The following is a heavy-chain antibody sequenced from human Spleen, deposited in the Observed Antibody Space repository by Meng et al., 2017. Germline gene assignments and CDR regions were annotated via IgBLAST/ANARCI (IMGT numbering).Heavy chain of an antibody. J-gene: IGHJ4*02. CDR1: GYTFTSYY. V-gene: IGHV1-46*01. CDR2: INPTGGST. CDR3: ARDFVDY. Sequence: QVQLVQSGAEVKKPGASVKLSCKASGYTFTSYYMHWVRQAPGQGLEWVGIINPTGGSTTYAQSFRGRVTMTRDTSTSTVYMELSSLRSEDTAVYYCARDFVDYWGQGTLVTVSS.